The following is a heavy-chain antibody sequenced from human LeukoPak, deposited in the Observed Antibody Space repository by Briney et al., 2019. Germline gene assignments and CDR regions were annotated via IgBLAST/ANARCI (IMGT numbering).Heavy chain of an antibody. J-gene: IGHJ6*02. CDR2: MNPNSGNT. Sequence: ASVTVSCKASGYTFTSYDINWVRQATGQGLEWMGWMNPNSGNTGYAQKFQGRVTMTRNTSISTAYMELSSLRSEDTAVYYCARDILWGGGMDVWGQGTTVTVSS. CDR1: GYTFTSYD. V-gene: IGHV1-8*01. D-gene: IGHD7-27*01. CDR3: ARDILWGGGMDV.